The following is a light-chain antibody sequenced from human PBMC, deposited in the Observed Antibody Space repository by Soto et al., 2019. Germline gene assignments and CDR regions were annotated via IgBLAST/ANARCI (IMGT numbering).Light chain of an antibody. CDR1: QSVLYSSNNKNY. CDR3: QQYYSTLHT. V-gene: IGKV4-1*01. Sequence: DIVMNQSPDSLAVSLGERATIHCKSSQSVLYSSNNKNYLAWYQHKPGQPPKLLLYWASTRESGVPDRFSGSGSGTDFTLTISSLQAEDVAVYYCQQYYSTLHTFGQVTMLEIK. J-gene: IGKJ2*01. CDR2: WAS.